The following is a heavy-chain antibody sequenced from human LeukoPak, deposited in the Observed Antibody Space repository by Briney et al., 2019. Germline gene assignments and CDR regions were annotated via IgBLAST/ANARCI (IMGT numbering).Heavy chain of an antibody. V-gene: IGHV3-74*01. D-gene: IGHD6-6*01. Sequence: GGSLRLSCAASGFTFSSYWMHWVRQAPGKGLVWVSRINSDGSSTSYADSVKGRFTISRDNSKNTLYLQMNSLRAEDTAVYYCAKDRLAARQYYYYGMDVWGQGTTVTVSS. CDR2: INSDGSST. CDR3: AKDRLAARQYYYYGMDV. J-gene: IGHJ6*02. CDR1: GFTFSSYW.